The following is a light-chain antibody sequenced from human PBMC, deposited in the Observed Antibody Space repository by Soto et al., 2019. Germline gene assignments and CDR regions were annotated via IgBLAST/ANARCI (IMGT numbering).Light chain of an antibody. CDR3: QQYGGSPPYT. CDR2: RAS. CDR1: QSVSSIY. V-gene: IGKV3-20*01. Sequence: EIVLTQSPGTLSLSPGERATLSCRASQSVSSIYLAWYQQKPAQAPRLLIYRASSTATGIPYRFSGSGSGTDFTLTNSRLEPEDFAVYYCQQYGGSPPYTFGQGTKLDIK. J-gene: IGKJ2*01.